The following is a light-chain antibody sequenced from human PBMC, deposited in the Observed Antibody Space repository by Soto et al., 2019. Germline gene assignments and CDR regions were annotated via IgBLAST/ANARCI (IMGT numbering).Light chain of an antibody. CDR3: GSYRNIHTMV. V-gene: IGLV2-14*01. CDR2: EVT. CDR1: STDVGGYNY. J-gene: IGLJ2*01. Sequence: QSVLTQPASVSASLGQSITISCTGTSTDVGGYNYVSWYQVQSGKAPKLIIYEVTNRPSVVSDRFSGSKSGSTASLTISGLQAEDEADYYCGSYRNIHTMVFGGGTKVTVL.